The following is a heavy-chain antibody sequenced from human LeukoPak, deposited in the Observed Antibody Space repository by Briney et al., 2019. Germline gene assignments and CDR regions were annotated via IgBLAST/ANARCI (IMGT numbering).Heavy chain of an antibody. V-gene: IGHV4-59*01. Sequence: SETLSLTCTVSGGSISSYYWSWIRQPPGMGLEWIGYIYYSGSTNYNPSLKSRVTISVDTSKNQFSLKLGSVTAADTAVYYCARAYSSSWYYFEYWGQGTLVTVSS. CDR2: IYYSGST. D-gene: IGHD6-13*01. CDR1: GGSISSYY. J-gene: IGHJ4*02. CDR3: ARAYSSSWYYFEY.